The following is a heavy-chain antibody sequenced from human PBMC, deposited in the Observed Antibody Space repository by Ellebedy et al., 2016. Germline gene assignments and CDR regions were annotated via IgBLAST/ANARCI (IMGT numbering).Heavy chain of an antibody. J-gene: IGHJ3*02. V-gene: IGHV1-69*04. CDR1: GGTFSSYA. CDR2: ILPILGIA. Sequence: SVKVSCXASGGTFSSYAISWVRQAPGQGLEWVGRILPILGIASYAQKFQGRVTITADKSTSIAYMELRSLRSEDTAVYYCTRAPMLGAFDIWGQGTMVTVSS. D-gene: IGHD2-8*01. CDR3: TRAPMLGAFDI.